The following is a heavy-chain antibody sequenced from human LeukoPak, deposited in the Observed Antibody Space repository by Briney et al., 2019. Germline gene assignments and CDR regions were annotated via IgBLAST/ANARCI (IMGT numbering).Heavy chain of an antibody. D-gene: IGHD3-16*01. CDR2: ISYDGSNK. J-gene: IGHJ4*02. Sequence: GGSLRLSCAASGFTFSSYAMHWVRQAPGKGLEWVAVISYDGSNKYYADSVKGRFTISRDNSKNTLYLQMNSLRAEDTAVYYCARGLAYLGGYFDYWGQGTLVTVSS. CDR1: GFTFSSYA. CDR3: ARGLAYLGGYFDY. V-gene: IGHV3-30-3*01.